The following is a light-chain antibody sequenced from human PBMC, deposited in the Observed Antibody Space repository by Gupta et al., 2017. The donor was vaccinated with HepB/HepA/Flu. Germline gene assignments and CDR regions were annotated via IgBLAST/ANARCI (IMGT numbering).Light chain of an antibody. J-gene: IGLJ2*01. V-gene: IGLV1-51*02. CDR3: GTWDSSLSAVV. CDR2: ENN. Sequence: QSVLTQPPSVSVPPGQKVTISCSGSSSNIGNNYVSWYQQLPGTAPKLLIYENNKRPSGIPDRFSGSKSGTSATLGITGLQTGDEADDYCGTWDSSLSAVVFGGGTKLTVL. CDR1: SSNIGNNY.